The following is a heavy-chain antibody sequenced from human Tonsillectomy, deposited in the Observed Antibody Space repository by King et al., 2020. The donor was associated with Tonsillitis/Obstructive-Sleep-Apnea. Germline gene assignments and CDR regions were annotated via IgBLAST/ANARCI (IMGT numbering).Heavy chain of an antibody. CDR1: GYTFTGYY. V-gene: IGHV1-2*02. J-gene: IGHJ5*02. D-gene: IGHD5-18*01. CDR3: ARGLDTAMVSGYNWFDP. CDR2: INPNSGGT. Sequence: QLVQSGAEVKKPGASVKVSCKASGYTFTGYYMHWVRQAPGQGLEWMGWINPNSGGTNYAQKFQGRVTMTRDTSISTAYMELSRLRSDDTAVYYCARGLDTAMVSGYNWFDPWGQATLVTVSS.